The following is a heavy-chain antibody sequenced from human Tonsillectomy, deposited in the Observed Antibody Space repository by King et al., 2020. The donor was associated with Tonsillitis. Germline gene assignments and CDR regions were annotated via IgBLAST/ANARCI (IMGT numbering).Heavy chain of an antibody. D-gene: IGHD6-19*01. J-gene: IGHJ4*02. CDR3: ARDMGRTGWLVAFDS. V-gene: IGHV4-4*07. CDR1: GGSISSYY. CDR2: IYTSGST. Sequence: VQLQESGPGLVKPSETLSLTCTVSGGSISSYYWSWIRQPAGKGLEWIGRIYTSGSTNYNHTLKSRVTMSVDTSKNKCSLKLSSVTDADTAVYYCARDMGRTGWLVAFDSWGQGPLVTVSS.